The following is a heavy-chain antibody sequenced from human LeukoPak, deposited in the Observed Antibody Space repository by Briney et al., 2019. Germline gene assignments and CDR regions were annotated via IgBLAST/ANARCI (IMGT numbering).Heavy chain of an antibody. CDR2: IKQDGSEK. Sequence: PGGSLRLSCAASGFTFSSHWMSWVRQAPGKGLEWVANIKQDGSEKYYVDSVKGRFTISRDNAKNSLYLQMNSLRAEDTAVYYCAREYAVIIPVFDYWGQGTLVTVSS. CDR3: AREYAVIIPVFDY. D-gene: IGHD3-3*01. CDR1: GFTFSSHW. V-gene: IGHV3-7*01. J-gene: IGHJ4*02.